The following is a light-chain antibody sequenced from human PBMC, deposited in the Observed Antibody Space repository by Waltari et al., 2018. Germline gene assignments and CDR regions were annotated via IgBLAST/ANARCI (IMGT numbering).Light chain of an antibody. CDR3: YSSDNSGFYKL. J-gene: IGLJ2*01. Sequence: SHELTQPPSVSVSPGQTARITCSGDALSRKYAYWYQQQSGQAPVLVIYEDSKRPSWIPGRCSGSGSGTMATLTISGAQVDDEADYYCYSSDNSGFYKLFGGGTKLTVL. CDR1: ALSRKY. V-gene: IGLV3-10*01. CDR2: EDS.